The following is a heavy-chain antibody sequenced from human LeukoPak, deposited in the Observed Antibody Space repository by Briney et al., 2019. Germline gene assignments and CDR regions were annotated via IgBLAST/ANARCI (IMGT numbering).Heavy chain of an antibody. CDR2: ISSGSTYI. CDR3: ARDTSGSYYNLK. CDR1: GFTFSSYS. D-gene: IGHD3-10*01. J-gene: IGHJ4*02. Sequence: GGSLRLSCAASGFTFSSYSMNWFRQAPGKGLEWVSSISSGSTYIYYADSVKGRFTVSRDNAKNSLYLRMNSLTAEDTAVYYCARDTSGSYYNLKWGQGTLVTVSS. V-gene: IGHV3-21*01.